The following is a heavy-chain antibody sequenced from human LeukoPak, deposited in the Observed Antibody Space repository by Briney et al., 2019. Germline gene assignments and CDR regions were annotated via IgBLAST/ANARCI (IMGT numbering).Heavy chain of an antibody. CDR1: GGSVSSDY. CDR2: IYHTGNS. Sequence: KPSETLSLTCTVSGGSVSSDYWSWIRQPPGKGLEWIGYIYHTGNSDYNPSLKSRATISLDTSKNQFSVKLTSVTAADTAVYFCARHPFSSPFDYWGQGTLVTVSS. V-gene: IGHV4-59*08. CDR3: ARHPFSSPFDY. D-gene: IGHD2/OR15-2a*01. J-gene: IGHJ4*02.